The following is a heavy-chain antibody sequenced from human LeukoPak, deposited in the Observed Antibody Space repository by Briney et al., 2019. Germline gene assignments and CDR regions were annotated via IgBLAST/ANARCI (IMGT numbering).Heavy chain of an antibody. Sequence: PGGSLRLSCAASGFTFSSYWMSWVRQAPGKGLEWVANIKQDGSEKYYVDSVKGRFTISRDNAKNSLYLQMNSLRAEDTAVYYCARDFRIAANDGGNWGQGTLVTVSS. CDR3: ARDFRIAANDGGN. V-gene: IGHV3-7*01. CDR1: GFTFSSYW. D-gene: IGHD6-25*01. J-gene: IGHJ4*02. CDR2: IKQDGSEK.